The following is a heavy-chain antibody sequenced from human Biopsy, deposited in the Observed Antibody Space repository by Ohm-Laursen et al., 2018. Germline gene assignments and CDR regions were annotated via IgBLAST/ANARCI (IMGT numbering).Heavy chain of an antibody. Sequence: ASVKASCKASGYSFTKYYIHWVRQAPGQGLEWMGLINPTGGTTSYAEKFQGRVTLTRDTSTGTVYLELNSLIYEDTALYYCARDETGSSVFGPYYYGMDVWGQGTTVTVSS. J-gene: IGHJ6*02. D-gene: IGHD3-9*01. CDR1: GYSFTKYY. CDR2: INPTGGTT. CDR3: ARDETGSSVFGPYYYGMDV. V-gene: IGHV1-46*01.